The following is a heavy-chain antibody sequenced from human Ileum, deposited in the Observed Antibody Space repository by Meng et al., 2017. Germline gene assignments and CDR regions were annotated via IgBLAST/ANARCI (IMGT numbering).Heavy chain of an antibody. J-gene: IGHJ5*01. CDR2: ISYDGSFE. Sequence: QEKLVEAGGGVIQPGRSLRLSCAGSGFTFRDYAMHWVRQAPGKGLEWVSIISYDGSFEDYADFAKGRFTISRDNAKNTLSLEMNSLRSDDTAVYYCARGRYDHLYNWFESWGQGTLVTVSS. CDR3: ARGRYDHLYNWFES. V-gene: IGHV3-30*03. D-gene: IGHD1-1*01. CDR1: GFTFRDYA.